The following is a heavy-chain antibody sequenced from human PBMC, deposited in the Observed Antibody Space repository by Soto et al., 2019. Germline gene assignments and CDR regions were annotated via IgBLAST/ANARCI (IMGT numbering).Heavy chain of an antibody. Sequence: SGPTLVNPTQTLTLTCTFSGFSLSTSGMCVSWIRQPPGKALEWLARIDWDDDKYYSTSLKTRLTISKDTSKNQVVLTMTNMDPVDTATSYSARINIAAAGPAFDYWGQGTLVTVSS. V-gene: IGHV2-70*11. CDR3: ARINIAAAGPAFDY. CDR1: GFSLSTSGMC. J-gene: IGHJ4*02. D-gene: IGHD6-13*01. CDR2: IDWDDDK.